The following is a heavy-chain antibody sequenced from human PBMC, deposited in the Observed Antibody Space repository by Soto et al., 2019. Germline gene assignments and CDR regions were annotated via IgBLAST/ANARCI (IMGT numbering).Heavy chain of an antibody. Sequence: QAQLMESGGDVVQPGGSLRLSCAVSGFTLKTYAMEWVRQAPGKGLEWVAVISYDGSTKFYADSVKGRFTISRDNSKNTLYLEMSRLRPDDTAMYYCARDQSSTVITSTHFDPWGQGTLVTVSA. CDR3: ARDQSSTVITSTHFDP. CDR2: ISYDGSTK. D-gene: IGHD4-17*01. V-gene: IGHV3-30-3*01. CDR1: GFTLKTYA. J-gene: IGHJ5*02.